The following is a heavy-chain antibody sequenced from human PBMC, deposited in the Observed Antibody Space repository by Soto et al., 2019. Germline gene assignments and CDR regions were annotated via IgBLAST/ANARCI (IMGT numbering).Heavy chain of an antibody. CDR3: TKDTSTGYADX. CDR2: ISRDGSNT. Sequence: GGSLRLSCAASDFIFLDYAMTWVRQAPGKGLEWVATISRDGSNTHYADSVKGRFTISRDNSKKTLYLEMSSLRGEDTAFYYCTKDTSTGYADXWGQGTLVTVSX. V-gene: IGHV3-23*01. J-gene: IGHJ4*02. D-gene: IGHD3-9*01. CDR1: DFIFLDYA.